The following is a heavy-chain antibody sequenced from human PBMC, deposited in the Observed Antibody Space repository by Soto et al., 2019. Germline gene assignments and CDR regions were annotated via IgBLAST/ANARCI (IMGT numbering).Heavy chain of an antibody. J-gene: IGHJ6*02. CDR3: ARRDGSGSYYYCYGMDV. CDR2: IDRSGST. V-gene: IGHV4-34*01. Sequence: QVQLQQWGAGLLKPSETLSLTCAVYGGSFSGYYWSWIRQPPGKGLEWIGEIDRSGSTKYNPSLKSRVTISVDTSKNQFSLKLSSVTAADTAVYYCARRDGSGSYYYCYGMDVWGQGTTVTVSS. CDR1: GGSFSGYY. D-gene: IGHD3-10*01.